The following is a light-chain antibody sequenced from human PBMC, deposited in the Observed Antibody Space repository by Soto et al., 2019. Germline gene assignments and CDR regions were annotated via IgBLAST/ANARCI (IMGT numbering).Light chain of an antibody. J-gene: IGLJ1*01. CDR3: QSYDSSPLV. CDR2: GNN. CDR1: SSNIGAGYD. Sequence: QSALTQPPSVSGAPGQRVTISCTGSSSNIGAGYDVHWYQQLPGTAPKLLIYGNNNRPSGVPDRFSGSKSGTSASLAITGLQAEDEADYYCQSYDSSPLVFGTGTKVTVL. V-gene: IGLV1-40*01.